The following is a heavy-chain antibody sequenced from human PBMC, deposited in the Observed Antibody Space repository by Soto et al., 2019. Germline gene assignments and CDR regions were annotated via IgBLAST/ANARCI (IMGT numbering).Heavy chain of an antibody. CDR3: ARTSYYDSSGYYGMDV. V-gene: IGHV4-4*02. Sequence: SETLSLTCAVSVGSISSRNWWTWVRQSPGKGLERIGEIHHSGSTNYNPSLKSRVTISVDNSKNQFSLKLTSVTAADTAVYYCARTSYYDSSGYYGMDVWGQGTTVTVSS. CDR1: VGSISSRNW. D-gene: IGHD3-22*01. CDR2: IHHSGST. J-gene: IGHJ6*02.